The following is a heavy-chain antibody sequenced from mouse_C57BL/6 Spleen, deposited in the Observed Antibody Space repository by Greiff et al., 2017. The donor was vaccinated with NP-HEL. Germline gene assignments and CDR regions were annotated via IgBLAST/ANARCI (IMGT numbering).Heavy chain of an antibody. CDR3: ARPGGGGAMDY. J-gene: IGHJ4*01. CDR2: IHPNSGST. CDR1: GYTFTSYR. Sequence: QVQLQQPGAELVKPGASVKLSCKASGYTFTSYRMHWVKQRPGQGLEWIGMIHPNSGSTNYNEKFKSKATLTVDKSSSTAYMQLSSLTSEDSAVYYCARPGGGGAMDYWGQGTSVTVSS. D-gene: IGHD1-1*02. V-gene: IGHV1-64*01.